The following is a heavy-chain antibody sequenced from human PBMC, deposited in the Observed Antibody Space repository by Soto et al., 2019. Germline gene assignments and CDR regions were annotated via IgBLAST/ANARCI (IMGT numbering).Heavy chain of an antibody. CDR3: VRASYRSVLCLDV. V-gene: IGHV3-33*01. Sequence: QVQVVESGGDVVQPGRSLRLSCAASGFAFSSYDIFWVRQAPGKGLEWVASISHDGTTKNYADSVKGRFTISSDNSMDTVYLQMNSLGPEDTAMYYCVRASYRSVLCLDVWGRGTTAAVSS. J-gene: IGHJ6*02. CDR2: ISHDGTTK. CDR1: GFAFSSYD. D-gene: IGHD3-16*02.